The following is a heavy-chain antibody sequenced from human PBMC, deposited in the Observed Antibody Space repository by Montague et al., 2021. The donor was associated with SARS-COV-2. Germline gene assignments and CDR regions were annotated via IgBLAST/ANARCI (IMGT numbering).Heavy chain of an antibody. CDR3: ARDCHDYGSGSYQRWFDP. Sequence: SETLSLTCTVSGYSISSGYYWGWSRQPPGKGLEWMGSIYHGGTTYYNPSLNRRATKSDNTTKNQFSMKLSSATAADTAEYYCARDCHDYGSGSYQRWFDPWGQGTLVTVSS. V-gene: IGHV4-38-2*02. J-gene: IGHJ5*02. CDR2: IYHGGTT. CDR1: GYSISSGYY. D-gene: IGHD3-10*01.